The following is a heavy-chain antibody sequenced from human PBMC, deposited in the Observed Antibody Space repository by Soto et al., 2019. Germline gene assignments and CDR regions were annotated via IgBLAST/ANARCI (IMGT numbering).Heavy chain of an antibody. V-gene: IGHV3-23*01. Sequence: GGSLRLSCAASGFTFSNYAMNWVRQAPGKGLEWVSAISGSGGNTYYADSVKGRFTISRDNFKNTLYLQMDSLRAEDTAVYYCAKGGRSTSWYYFDYWGQGTLVTVSS. CDR2: ISGSGGNT. CDR1: GFTFSNYA. J-gene: IGHJ4*02. CDR3: AKGGRSTSWYYFDY. D-gene: IGHD6-13*01.